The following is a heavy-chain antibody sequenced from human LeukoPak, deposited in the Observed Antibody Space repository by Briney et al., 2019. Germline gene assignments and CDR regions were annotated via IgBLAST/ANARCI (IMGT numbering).Heavy chain of an antibody. Sequence: GGSLRLSCAASGFTFSSYAMSWVRQAPGKGLEWVSAISGSGGSTYYADSVKGRFTISRDNSENTLYLQMNSLRAEDTAVYYCAKGKTVARYYYGMDVWGQGTTVTVSS. CDR1: GFTFSSYA. CDR2: ISGSGGST. V-gene: IGHV3-23*01. J-gene: IGHJ6*02. D-gene: IGHD4-23*01. CDR3: AKGKTVARYYYGMDV.